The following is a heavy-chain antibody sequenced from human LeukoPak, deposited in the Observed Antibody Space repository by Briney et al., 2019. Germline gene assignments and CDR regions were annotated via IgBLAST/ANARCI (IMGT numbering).Heavy chain of an antibody. CDR1: GGSISSTSYY. D-gene: IGHD3-3*01. Sequence: SETLSLTCIVSGGSISSTSYYWGWIRQSPGKGLEWIGSIHYRGTTYYNPSLLSRGTISVDTSKNQFSLKLNSVTAANTAVYFCAREGSGYSTNFDYWGQGTLVAVSS. CDR2: IHYRGTT. CDR3: AREGSGYSTNFDY. V-gene: IGHV4-39*07. J-gene: IGHJ4*02.